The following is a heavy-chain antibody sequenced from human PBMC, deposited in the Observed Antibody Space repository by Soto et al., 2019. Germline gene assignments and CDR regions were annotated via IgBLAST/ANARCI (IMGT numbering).Heavy chain of an antibody. D-gene: IGHD3-3*01. V-gene: IGHV1-69*12. CDR2: IVPMFGTA. J-gene: IGHJ5*02. CDR3: ARDGDPGYSFWSGPLGGGRFDP. CDR1: GGTFGNTA. Sequence: QVQLVQSGAEVKEPGSSVNVSCKTSGGTFGNTAVTWVRQAPGHGLEWIGGIVPMFGTANYAQKFQGRVTSTADESTSTADMELSSLRSDDTAVYYCARDGDPGYSFWSGPLGGGRFDPWGQGTLVTVSS.